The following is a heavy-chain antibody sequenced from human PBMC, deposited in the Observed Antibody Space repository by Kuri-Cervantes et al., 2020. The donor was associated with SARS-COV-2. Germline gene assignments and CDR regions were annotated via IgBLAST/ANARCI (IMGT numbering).Heavy chain of an antibody. Sequence: GESLKISCAASGLTFDDYGMSWVRQAPGKGLEWVSGINWNGGSTGYADSVKGRFTISRDNAKNSLYLQMNSLRSEDTAVYYCARGSAGGRYSNYVLDYWGQGTLVTVSS. D-gene: IGHD4-11*01. CDR1: GLTFDDYG. CDR2: INWNGGST. J-gene: IGHJ4*02. CDR3: ARGSAGGRYSNYVLDY. V-gene: IGHV3-20*04.